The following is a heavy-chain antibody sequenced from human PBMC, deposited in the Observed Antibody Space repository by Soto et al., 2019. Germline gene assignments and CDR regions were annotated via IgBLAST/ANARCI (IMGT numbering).Heavy chain of an antibody. Sequence: SETLSLTCTVSGGSISSSSYYWGWIRQPPGKGLEWIGSIYYSGSTYYNPSLKSRVTISVDTSKNQFSLKLSSVTAADTAVYYCARRGLGCSGGSCYRWFDPWGQGTLVTVSS. D-gene: IGHD2-15*01. CDR3: ARRGLGCSGGSCYRWFDP. CDR2: IYYSGST. V-gene: IGHV4-39*01. CDR1: GGSISSSSYY. J-gene: IGHJ5*02.